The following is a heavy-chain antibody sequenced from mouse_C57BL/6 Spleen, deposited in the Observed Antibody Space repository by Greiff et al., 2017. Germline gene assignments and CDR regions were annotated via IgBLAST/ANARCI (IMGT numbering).Heavy chain of an antibody. CDR1: GYTFPDYY. CDR2: INPNNGGT. J-gene: IGHJ3*01. Sequence: EVQLQQSGPELVKPGASVKISCKASGYTFPDYYMNWVKQSPGKSLEWIGDINPNNGGTSYNQKFKGKATLTVDKSSSTAYMELHSLTSEDSAVYYCARSVQFAYWGQGTLVTVSA. CDR3: ARSVQFAY. V-gene: IGHV1-26*01.